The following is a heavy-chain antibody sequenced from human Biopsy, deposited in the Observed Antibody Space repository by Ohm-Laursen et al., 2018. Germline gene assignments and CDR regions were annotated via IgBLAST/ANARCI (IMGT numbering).Heavy chain of an antibody. J-gene: IGHJ4*02. V-gene: IGHV4-59*11. D-gene: IGHD2-2*01. CDR2: IYSSGRT. CDR3: ARMPHFDY. CDR1: GGSLNNHY. Sequence: SETLSLTCSVSGGSLNNHYWSWIRQSPGKGLEWLAYIYSSGRTNYNPSLKSRIIVSVDTSKNQFSLRLIYVTAADTAVYYCARMPHFDYWGQGILVTVSS.